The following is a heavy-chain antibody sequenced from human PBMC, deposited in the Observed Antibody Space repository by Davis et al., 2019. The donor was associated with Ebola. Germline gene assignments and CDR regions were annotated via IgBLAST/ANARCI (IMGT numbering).Heavy chain of an antibody. CDR1: GGSFSGYY. Sequence: SETLSLTCAVYGGSFSGYYWSWIRQPPGKGLEWIGAINHSGSTNYNPSLKSRVTISVDTSKNQFSLKLSSVTAADTAVYYCASCFGYYYYGMDVWGQGTTVTVSS. CDR2: INHSGST. J-gene: IGHJ6*02. V-gene: IGHV4-34*01. CDR3: ASCFGYYYYGMDV. D-gene: IGHD3-10*01.